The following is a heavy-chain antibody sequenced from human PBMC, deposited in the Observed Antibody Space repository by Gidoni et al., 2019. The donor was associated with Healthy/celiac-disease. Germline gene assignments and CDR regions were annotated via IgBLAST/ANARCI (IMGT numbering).Heavy chain of an antibody. Sequence: QVQLVESGGGVVQPGRSLRLSCAASGFTFSSYAMHWVRQAPGKGLEWVAVISYDGSNKYYADSVKGRFTISRDNSKNTLYLQMNSLRAEDTAVYYCARDFVVVPATLDYWGQGTLVTVSS. CDR1: GFTFSSYA. CDR3: ARDFVVVPATLDY. J-gene: IGHJ4*02. CDR2: ISYDGSNK. D-gene: IGHD2-2*01. V-gene: IGHV3-30-3*01.